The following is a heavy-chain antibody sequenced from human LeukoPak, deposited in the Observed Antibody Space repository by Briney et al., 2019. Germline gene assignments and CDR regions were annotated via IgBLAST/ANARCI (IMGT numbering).Heavy chain of an antibody. Sequence: KTSETLSLTCTVSGGSISGYYWSWIWQPPGKGREWIGYISYSGSTNYNPSLKSRVSISVDTSKNQFSLNLNSVTAADTAVFYCARHGSGWSFDYWGQGTLVTVSS. V-gene: IGHV4-59*08. J-gene: IGHJ4*02. CDR3: ARHGSGWSFDY. D-gene: IGHD6-19*01. CDR1: GGSISGYY. CDR2: ISYSGST.